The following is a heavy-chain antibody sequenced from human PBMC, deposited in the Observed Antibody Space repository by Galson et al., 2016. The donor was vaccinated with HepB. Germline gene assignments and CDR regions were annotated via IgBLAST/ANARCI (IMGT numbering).Heavy chain of an antibody. V-gene: IGHV4-4*02. CDR3: ARDHARELIGN. CDR1: GDSISSDNW. CDR2: VYHSGST. Sequence: ETLSLTCVVSGDSISSDNWWSWVRQPPGKGLEWIGEVYHSGSTNHNPSLKSRVTMSVDKSKIQFSLKLTSVTAADTAVYYCARDHARELIGNWGQGTLVTVYS. J-gene: IGHJ4*02. D-gene: IGHD1-26*01.